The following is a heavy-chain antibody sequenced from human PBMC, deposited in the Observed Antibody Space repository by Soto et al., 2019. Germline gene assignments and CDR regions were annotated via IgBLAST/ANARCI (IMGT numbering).Heavy chain of an antibody. CDR2: IYASGVT. Sequence: LSLTCTVSGGSISSYYWSWIRQPAGKGLDWIGRIYASGVTNYNPSLKSRVTMSVDTSKNQFSLKLSSVTAADTAVYYCARTRGNYFDFWGQGTLVTVSS. D-gene: IGHD3-16*01. CDR1: GGSISSYY. J-gene: IGHJ4*02. V-gene: IGHV4-4*07. CDR3: ARTRGNYFDF.